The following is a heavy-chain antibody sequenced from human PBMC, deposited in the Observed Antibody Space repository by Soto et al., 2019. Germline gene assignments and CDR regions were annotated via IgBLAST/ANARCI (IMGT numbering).Heavy chain of an antibody. D-gene: IGHD4-4*01. V-gene: IGHV3-23*01. Sequence: GGSLRLSCAASGFTFSSYVMTWVRQAPGKGLEWVSAISGSGTTYYADSVKGRFTISRDNSKNTLYLQMTSLRAENTAVYYCVKGTTSQGGYDYWGQGTLVTVS. CDR3: VKGTTSQGGYDY. CDR2: ISGSGTT. CDR1: GFTFSSYV. J-gene: IGHJ4*02.